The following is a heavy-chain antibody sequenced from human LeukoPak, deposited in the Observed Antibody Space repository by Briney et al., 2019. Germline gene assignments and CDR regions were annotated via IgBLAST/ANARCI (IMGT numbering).Heavy chain of an antibody. V-gene: IGHV1-18*01. CDR3: ARAKPGYCSGGGCSILHWFDP. CDR2: ISAYNGNT. J-gene: IGHJ5*02. Sequence: ASVKVSCKASGYTFTSYGISWVRQAPGQGLEWMGWISAYNGNTNYAQKLQGRVTMTTDTSTSTAYMELRSLRSDDTAVYYCARAKPGYCSGGGCSILHWFDPWGQGTLVTVSS. CDR1: GYTFTSYG. D-gene: IGHD2-15*01.